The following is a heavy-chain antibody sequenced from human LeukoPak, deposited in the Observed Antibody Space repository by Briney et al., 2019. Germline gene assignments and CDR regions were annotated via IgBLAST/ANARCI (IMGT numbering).Heavy chain of an antibody. J-gene: IGHJ3*02. D-gene: IGHD5-18*01. CDR1: GFTFSSYA. V-gene: IGHV3-30-3*01. CDR2: ISYDGSNK. CDR3: ARDGRGYSAWDDAFDI. Sequence: GRSLRLSCAASGFTFSSYAMHWVRQAPGKGLEWVAVISYDGSNKYYADSVKGRSTISRDNSKNTLYLQMNSLRAEDTAVYYCARDGRGYSAWDDAFDIWGQGTMVTVSS.